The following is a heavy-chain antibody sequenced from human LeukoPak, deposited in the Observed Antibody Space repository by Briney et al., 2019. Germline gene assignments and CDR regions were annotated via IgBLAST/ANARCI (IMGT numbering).Heavy chain of an antibody. CDR1: GYSFSNYW. CDR2: MYPGDSDI. V-gene: IGHV5-51*01. Sequence: GDSLKISCQGSGYSFSNYWIAWVRQMPGKGLEWMGMMYPGDSDIRYSPSFQGQVTISVDKSVSTAYVQWSSLKASDTATYYCARIRGSPNYDDFFDYWGQGTLVIVSS. CDR3: ARIRGSPNYDDFFDY. J-gene: IGHJ4*02. D-gene: IGHD3-3*01.